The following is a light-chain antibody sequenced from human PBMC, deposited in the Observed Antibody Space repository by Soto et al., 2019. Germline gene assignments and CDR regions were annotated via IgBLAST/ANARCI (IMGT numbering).Light chain of an antibody. CDR2: DVS. J-gene: IGKJ4*01. Sequence: DIQVTQSPSTLSASVGDRVTITCRASQTLSSWLAWYQQKPGKAPKLLIYDVSNLESGVPSRFSGSGSGTEFTLTISSLQPDDFATYYCQQYNSYSLTFGGGTKVEIK. V-gene: IGKV1-5*01. CDR3: QQYNSYSLT. CDR1: QTLSSW.